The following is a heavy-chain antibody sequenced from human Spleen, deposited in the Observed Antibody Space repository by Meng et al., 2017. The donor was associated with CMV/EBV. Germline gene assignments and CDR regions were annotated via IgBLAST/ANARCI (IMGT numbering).Heavy chain of an antibody. J-gene: IGHJ6*02. CDR3: ARGEPRGFGVVITRYYGMDV. V-gene: IGHV3-21*01. CDR2: ISSSSSYI. D-gene: IGHD3-3*01. Sequence: SYSMNWVRQAPGTGLEWVSSISSSSSYIYYADSVKGRFTISRDNAKNSLYLQMNSLRAEDTAVYYCARGEPRGFGVVITRYYGMDVWGQGTTVTVSS. CDR1: SYS.